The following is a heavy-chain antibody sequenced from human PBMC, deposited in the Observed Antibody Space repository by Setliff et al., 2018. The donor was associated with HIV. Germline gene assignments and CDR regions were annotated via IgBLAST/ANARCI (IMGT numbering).Heavy chain of an antibody. CDR1: GGTFSSYA. V-gene: IGHV1-69*13. CDR3: ARGGWSGGGPLHYSYYYLDV. D-gene: IGHD2-15*01. CDR2: SIPVFGTV. J-gene: IGHJ6*02. Sequence: SVKVSCKASGGTFSSYAISWVRQAPGQGFEWMGGSIPVFGTVNYAQKFLGRATITADESTSTAYMGLSSLTSEDTAVYYCARGGWSGGGPLHYSYYYLDVWGQGTAVTVSS.